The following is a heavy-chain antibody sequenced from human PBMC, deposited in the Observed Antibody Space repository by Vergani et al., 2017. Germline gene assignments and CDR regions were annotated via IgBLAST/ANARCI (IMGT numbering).Heavy chain of an antibody. CDR2: INAGNGNT. D-gene: IGHD2-15*01. V-gene: IGHV1-3*01. Sequence: QVQLVQSGAEVKKPGASVKVSCKASGYTFTSYAMHWVRQAPGQRLEWMGWINAGNGNTKYSQKFQGRVTITRDTSASTAYMELSSLRSEDTAVYYCATGGGGYCSGXSCPGAGEAYYYYGMDVWGQGTTVTVSS. J-gene: IGHJ6*02. CDR3: ATGGGGYCSGXSCPGAGEAYYYYGMDV. CDR1: GYTFTSYA.